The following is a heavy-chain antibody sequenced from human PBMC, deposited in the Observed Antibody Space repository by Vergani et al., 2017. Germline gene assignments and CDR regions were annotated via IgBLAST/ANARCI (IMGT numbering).Heavy chain of an antibody. J-gene: IGHJ6*02. CDR2: INPNSGGT. V-gene: IGHV1-2*02. D-gene: IGHD2-2*01. Sequence: QVQLVQPGAEVKKPGASVKVSCKASGYTFTGYYMHWVRQAPGQGLEWMGWINPNSGGTNYAQKFQGRVTMTRDTSISTAYMELSRLRSDDTAVYYCARNIVVVPAAIESVGVYYYYGMYVWGQGTTVTVSS. CDR1: GYTFTGYY. CDR3: ARNIVVVPAAIESVGVYYYYGMYV.